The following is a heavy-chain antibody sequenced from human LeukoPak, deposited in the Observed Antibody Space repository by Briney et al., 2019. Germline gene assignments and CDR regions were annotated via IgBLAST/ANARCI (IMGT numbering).Heavy chain of an antibody. CDR2: IYYSGST. V-gene: IGHV4-30-4*01. D-gene: IGHD5-12*01. Sequence: SETLSLTCTLSGGSISSGDYYWRWIRQPPGKGLEWIGYIYYSGSTYYNPSLKSRVTISVDTSKNQFSLKLSSVTAADTAVYYCASSGYSGKFDYWGQGTLVTVSS. CDR3: ASSGYSGKFDY. CDR1: GGSISSGDYY. J-gene: IGHJ4*02.